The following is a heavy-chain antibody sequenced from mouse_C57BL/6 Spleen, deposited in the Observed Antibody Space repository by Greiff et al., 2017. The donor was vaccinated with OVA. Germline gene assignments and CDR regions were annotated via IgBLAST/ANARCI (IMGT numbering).Heavy chain of an antibody. CDR3: AREGGHYYAMDY. CDR2: IHPNSGST. Sequence: QVQLQQPGAELVKPGASVKLSCKASGYTFTSYWMHWVKQRPGQGLEWIGMIHPNSGSTNYNEKFKSKATLTVDKSSSTAYMQLSSLTSEDSAVYYCAREGGHYYAMDYWGQGTSVTVSS. CDR1: GYTFTSYW. V-gene: IGHV1-64*01. J-gene: IGHJ4*01.